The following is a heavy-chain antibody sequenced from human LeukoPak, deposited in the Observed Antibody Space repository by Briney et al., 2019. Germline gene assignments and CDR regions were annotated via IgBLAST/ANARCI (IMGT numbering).Heavy chain of an antibody. J-gene: IGHJ5*02. D-gene: IGHD2-8*01. V-gene: IGHV3-15*01. CDR1: GVTFINAS. Sequence: PGGSLRLSCEATGVTFINASVSWVRQLPGKGLEWVGHFKSKADGGTTGYAAPVTGRVTISRDDSQNTLYLQMNNLKAEDTVAYYCTTDEWSWGQGTLGTVSP. CDR3: TTDEWS. CDR2: FKSKADGGTT.